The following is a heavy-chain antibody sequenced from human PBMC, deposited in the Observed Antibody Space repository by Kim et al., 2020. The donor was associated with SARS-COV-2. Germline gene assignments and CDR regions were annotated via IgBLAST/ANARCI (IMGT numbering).Heavy chain of an antibody. J-gene: IGHJ4*02. CDR3: AKETDTYYFGSGSYNHFDY. Sequence: GGSLRLSCAASGFTFGNYAMTWVRQAPGKGLEWVSAISGRGVGTYYADSVKGRFTISRDNSKNTLYLQLNSLRAEDTAVYYCAKETDTYYFGSGSYNHFDYWGQGTLVTVSS. V-gene: IGHV3-23*01. D-gene: IGHD3-10*01. CDR2: ISGRGVGT. CDR1: GFTFGNYA.